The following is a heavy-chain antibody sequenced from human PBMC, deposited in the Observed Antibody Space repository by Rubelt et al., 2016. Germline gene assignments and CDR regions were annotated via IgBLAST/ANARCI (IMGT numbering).Heavy chain of an antibody. V-gene: IGHV2-5*02. CDR3: AHKFNSGFDH. J-gene: IGHJ4*02. CDR2: IYWDDDK. D-gene: IGHD6-19*01. Sequence: QITLKESGPTLVKPTQTLTLTCTFSGFSLSTSGVSVGWIRQPPGKALEWLALIYWDDDKRYSPSLKNRLTITKDTSKNQVVLTMTNMGPVDTATYHCAHKFNSGFDHWGQGTLVTVSS. CDR1: GFSLSTSGVS.